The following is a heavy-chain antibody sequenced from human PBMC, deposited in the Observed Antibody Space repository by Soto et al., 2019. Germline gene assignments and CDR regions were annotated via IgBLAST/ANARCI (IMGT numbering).Heavy chain of an antibody. CDR2: IYYSGSA. D-gene: IGHD1-1*01. CDR3: ARVGTGTTVYYFDY. V-gene: IGHV4-39*01. CDR1: GGSISSSSYY. J-gene: IGHJ4*02. Sequence: SSETLSLTCTVSGGSISSSSYYWGWIRQPPGKGLEWIGSIYYSGSAYYNPSLKSRVTISVDTSKNQFSLKLSSVTAADTAVYYCARVGTGTTVYYFDYWGQGTLVTVS.